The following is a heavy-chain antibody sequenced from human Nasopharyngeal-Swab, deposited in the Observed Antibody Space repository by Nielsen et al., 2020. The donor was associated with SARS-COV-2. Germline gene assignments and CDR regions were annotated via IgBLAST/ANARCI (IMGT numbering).Heavy chain of an antibody. J-gene: IGHJ6*02. Sequence: RPAPGKGLEWVGEINHSGNTDYNQSLKSRVTISIDTSKNQFSLQVSSVTAADTAIYFCARDHYYDSSAYYPFHKRYYYGMDVWGQGTTVTVSS. D-gene: IGHD3-22*01. CDR2: INHSGNT. V-gene: IGHV4-34*01. CDR3: ARDHYYDSSAYYPFHKRYYYGMDV.